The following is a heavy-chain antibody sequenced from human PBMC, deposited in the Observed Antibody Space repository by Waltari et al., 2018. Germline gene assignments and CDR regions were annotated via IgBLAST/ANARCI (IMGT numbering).Heavy chain of an antibody. J-gene: IGHJ3*02. Sequence: QVQLQQWGAGLLKPSETLSLTCAVYGGSFSGYYWSWIRQPPGKGLEWIGEINHSGSTNYNPSLKSRVTISVDTSKNKFSLKLSSVTAADTAVYYCARVPPKGRFLEWLYPTGAFDIWGQGTMVTVSS. CDR3: ARVPPKGRFLEWLYPTGAFDI. V-gene: IGHV4-34*01. CDR2: INHSGST. D-gene: IGHD3-3*01. CDR1: GGSFSGYY.